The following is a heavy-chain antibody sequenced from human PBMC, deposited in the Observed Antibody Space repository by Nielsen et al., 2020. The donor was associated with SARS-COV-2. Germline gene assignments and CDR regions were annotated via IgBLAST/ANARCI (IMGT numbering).Heavy chain of an antibody. Sequence: GGSLRLSCAASGFTFSSYGMHWVRQAPGKGLEWVAVIWYDGSNKYYADSVKGRFTISRDNSKNTLYLQMNSLRAEDTAVYYCARDPANWPHDYYYGMDVWGQGTTVTVSS. V-gene: IGHV3-33*08. D-gene: IGHD7-27*01. CDR2: IWYDGSNK. CDR3: ARDPANWPHDYYYGMDV. J-gene: IGHJ6*02. CDR1: GFTFSSYG.